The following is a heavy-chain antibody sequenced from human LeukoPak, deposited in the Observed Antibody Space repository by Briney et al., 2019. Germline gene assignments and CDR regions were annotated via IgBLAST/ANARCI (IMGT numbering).Heavy chain of an antibody. CDR2: ISTYNGNT. CDR3: ARDRTPYYDILTGWEAFDY. J-gene: IGHJ4*02. CDR1: GYTFTSYG. V-gene: IGHV1-18*01. Sequence: ASVKVSCKASGYTFTSYGISWVRQAPGQGLEWMGWISTYNGNTKYAQKIQGRVTMTTDTSTSTAYMELRSLRSDDTAVYYCARDRTPYYDILTGWEAFDYWGQGTLVTVSS. D-gene: IGHD3-9*01.